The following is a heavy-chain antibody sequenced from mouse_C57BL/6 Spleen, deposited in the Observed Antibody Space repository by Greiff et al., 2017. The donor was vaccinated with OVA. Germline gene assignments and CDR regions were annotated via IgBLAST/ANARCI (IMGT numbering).Heavy chain of an antibody. CDR1: GYTFTSYW. CDR2: IDPNSGGT. Sequence: VKLQQPGAELVKPGASVKLSCKASGYTFTSYWMHWVKQRPGRGLEWIGRIDPNSGGTKYNEKFKSKATLTVDKPSSTAYMQLSSLTSEDSAVYYCARSAYYYGSSRYWYFDVWGTGTTVTVSS. V-gene: IGHV1-72*01. CDR3: ARSAYYYGSSRYWYFDV. J-gene: IGHJ1*03. D-gene: IGHD1-1*01.